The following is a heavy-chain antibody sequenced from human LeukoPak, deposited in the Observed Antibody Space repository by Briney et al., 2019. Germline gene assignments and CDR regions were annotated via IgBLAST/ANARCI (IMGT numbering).Heavy chain of an antibody. CDR3: ARQGDSSGYSFDY. CDR1: GGSISSYY. CDR2: IYYSGST. Sequence: SETLSLTCTVSGGSISSYYWSWIRQPPGKGLEWIGYIYYSGSTNYNPSLKSRVTMSVDTSKNQFSLKLSSVTAADTAVYYCARQGDSSGYSFDYWGQGTLVTVSS. V-gene: IGHV4-59*08. D-gene: IGHD3-22*01. J-gene: IGHJ4*02.